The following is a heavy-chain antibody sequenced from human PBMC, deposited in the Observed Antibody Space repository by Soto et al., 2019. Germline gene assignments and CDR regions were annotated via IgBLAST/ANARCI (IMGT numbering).Heavy chain of an antibody. CDR3: ASFRALPAATPLNTYYYYYYMDV. D-gene: IGHD2-2*01. V-gene: IGHV3-48*01. J-gene: IGHJ6*03. CDR2: ISSSSTI. Sequence: GGSLILSCAASGFTFSSYSMSWVRQAPGKGLEWVSYISSSSTIYYADSVKGRFTISRDNAKNSLYLQMNSLRAEDTAVYYCASFRALPAATPLNTYYYYYYMDVWGKGTTVTVSS. CDR1: GFTFSSYS.